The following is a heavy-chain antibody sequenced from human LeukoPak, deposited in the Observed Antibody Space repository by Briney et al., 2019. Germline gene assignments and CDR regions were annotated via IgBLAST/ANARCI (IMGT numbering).Heavy chain of an antibody. Sequence: ASVKVSCKASGYTFTSYAIHWVRQAPGQRLEWMGWVSAGNGNTKYSQNFQGRVTFISNTSATTAFMELSSLRSEDAAVYYCARDSGSGSNDYWGQGTLVTVSS. V-gene: IGHV1-3*01. D-gene: IGHD1-26*01. CDR2: VSAGNGNT. CDR1: GYTFTSYA. J-gene: IGHJ4*02. CDR3: ARDSGSGSNDY.